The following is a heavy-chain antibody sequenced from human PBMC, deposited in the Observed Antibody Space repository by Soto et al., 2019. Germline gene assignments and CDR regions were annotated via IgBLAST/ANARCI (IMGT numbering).Heavy chain of an antibody. CDR3: ARETVSIFGVVMNWFDP. V-gene: IGHV1-69*01. D-gene: IGHD3-3*01. J-gene: IGHJ5*02. Sequence: QVQLVQSGAEVKKPGSSVKVSCKASGGTFSSYAISWVRQAPGQGLEWMGGIIPIFGTANYAQKFQGRVTITADESTSTAYMELSSLRSEDTAVYYCARETVSIFGVVMNWFDPWGQGTLVTVSS. CDR2: IIPIFGTA. CDR1: GGTFSSYA.